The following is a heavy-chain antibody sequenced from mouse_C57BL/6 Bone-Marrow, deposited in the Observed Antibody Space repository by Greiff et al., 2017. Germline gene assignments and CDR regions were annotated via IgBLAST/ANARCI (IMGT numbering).Heavy chain of an antibody. V-gene: IGHV5-17*01. CDR3: ARSYSNYWYFDV. J-gene: IGHJ1*03. Sequence: EVKVEESGGGLVKPGGSLKLSCAASGFTFSDYGMHWVRQAPEKGLEWVAYISSGSSTIYYADTVKGRFTISRDNAKNTLFLQMTSLRSEDTAMYYCARSYSNYWYFDVWGTGTTVTVSS. D-gene: IGHD2-5*01. CDR1: GFTFSDYG. CDR2: ISSGSSTI.